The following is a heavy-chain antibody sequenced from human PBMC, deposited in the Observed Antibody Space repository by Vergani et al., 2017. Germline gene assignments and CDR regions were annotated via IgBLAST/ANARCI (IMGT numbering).Heavy chain of an antibody. D-gene: IGHD2-2*01. CDR2: INHSGST. CDR1: GGSFSGYY. V-gene: IGHV4-34*01. CDR3: ARGRFVVGPAASGGLLSCYGMDV. Sequence: QVQLQQWGAGLLKPSETLSLTCAVYGGSFSGYYWSWIRQPPGKGLEWIGEINHSGSTNYNPSLKSRVTISVDTTKNQFSLELSSVTAADTAVYYCARGRFVVGPAASGGLLSCYGMDVWGQGTTGTVPS. J-gene: IGHJ6*01.